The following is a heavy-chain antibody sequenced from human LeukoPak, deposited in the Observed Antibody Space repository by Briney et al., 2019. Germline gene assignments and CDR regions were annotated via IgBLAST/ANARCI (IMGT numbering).Heavy chain of an antibody. CDR3: AADPDTTMAFDC. CDR1: GFTFTSSS. V-gene: IGHV1-58*02. J-gene: IGHJ4*02. D-gene: IGHD5-18*01. Sequence: SVKVSCKASGFTFTSSSIQWIRQARGQRLEWIGWIVGDSTDTYYAQRFQERVTIARDMSTSTAYLELSSLRSEDTAVYYCAADPDTTMAFDCWGQGNLVTVSS. CDR2: IVGDSTDT.